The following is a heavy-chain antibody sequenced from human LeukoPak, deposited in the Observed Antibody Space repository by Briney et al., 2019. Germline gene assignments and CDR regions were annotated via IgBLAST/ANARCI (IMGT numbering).Heavy chain of an antibody. CDR3: ARGLPQWLVPGWFDP. J-gene: IGHJ5*02. CDR1: GFTFSSYS. D-gene: IGHD6-19*01. CDR2: ISSSSSYI. Sequence: GGSLRLSCAASGFTFSSYSMNWVRQAPGKGLEWVSSISSSSSYIYYADSVKGRFTISRDNAKHSLYLQMNSLRAEDTAVYYCARGLPQWLVPGWFDPWGQGTLVTVSS. V-gene: IGHV3-21*01.